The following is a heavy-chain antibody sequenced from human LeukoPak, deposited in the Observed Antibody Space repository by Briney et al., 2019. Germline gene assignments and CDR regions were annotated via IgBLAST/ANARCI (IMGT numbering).Heavy chain of an antibody. V-gene: IGHV3-30-3*01. D-gene: IGHD6-13*01. Sequence: GGSLRLSCEASGLTFSTYAMHWVRQGPGKGLEWVALVSYDGGSKYYADSVKGRITISRDNSKNTLHLQMNSLRSEDTGVYYCARVKGGIAAAGNYFDYWGQGTLVTVSS. CDR2: VSYDGGSK. CDR3: ARVKGGIAAAGNYFDY. J-gene: IGHJ4*02. CDR1: GLTFSTYA.